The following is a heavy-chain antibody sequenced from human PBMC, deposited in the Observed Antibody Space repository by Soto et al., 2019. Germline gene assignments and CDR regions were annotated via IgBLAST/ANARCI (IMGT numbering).Heavy chain of an antibody. CDR1: GFTFNKYA. CDR3: AKGDWLDC. CDR2: VSNSGGST. V-gene: IGHV3-23*01. D-gene: IGHD3-9*01. J-gene: IGHJ4*02. Sequence: GGSLRLSCAASGFTFNKYAMTWARQAPGKGLEWVSAVSNSGGSTYYADSVKGRFTISRDNSKNTVYLQMNSLRAEDTAIYYCAKGDWLDCWGQGTLVTVSS.